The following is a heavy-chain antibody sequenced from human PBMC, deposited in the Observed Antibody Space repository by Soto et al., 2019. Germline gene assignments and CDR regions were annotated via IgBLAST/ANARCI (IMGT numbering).Heavy chain of an antibody. CDR1: GYSFTDYH. CDR2: INPKSGGT. CDR3: ARGDSTGCSNGVCSFFYNHDMDV. D-gene: IGHD2-8*01. Sequence: GASVKVSCKASGYSFTDYHIHWVRQAPGQGLEWLGRINPKSGGTSTAQKFQGWVTMTTDTSISTASMELTRLTSDDTAIYYGARGDSTGCSNGVCSFFYNHDMDVWGQGTTVTVSS. J-gene: IGHJ6*02. V-gene: IGHV1-2*04.